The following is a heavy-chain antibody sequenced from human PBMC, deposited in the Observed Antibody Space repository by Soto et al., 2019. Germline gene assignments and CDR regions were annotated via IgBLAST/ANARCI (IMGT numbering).Heavy chain of an antibody. Sequence: GGSLRLSFAASGFSFSSYAMSWVLQAPGKGLEWVSAISGSGGSTYYADSVKGRFTISRDNSKNTLYLQMNSLRAEDTAVYYCAKDRPIYYDSSGYYSFGYWGQGT. J-gene: IGHJ4*02. V-gene: IGHV3-23*01. CDR1: GFSFSSYA. CDR3: AKDRPIYYDSSGYYSFGY. CDR2: ISGSGGST. D-gene: IGHD3-22*01.